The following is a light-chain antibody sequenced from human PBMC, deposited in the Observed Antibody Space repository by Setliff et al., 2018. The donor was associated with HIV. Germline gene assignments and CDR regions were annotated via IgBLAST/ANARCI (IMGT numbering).Light chain of an antibody. CDR1: SNDGGGYNY. Sequence: QSALAQPASVSASPGQSITISCTGTSNDGGGYNYVSWYQQHPDKAPKVIIYEVSNRPSGISNRFSGSKSGNTASLTISGLQPEDEADYYCSSYTRTGTRVLGSGTKVTVL. CDR3: SSYTRTGTRV. V-gene: IGLV2-14*01. J-gene: IGLJ1*01. CDR2: EVS.